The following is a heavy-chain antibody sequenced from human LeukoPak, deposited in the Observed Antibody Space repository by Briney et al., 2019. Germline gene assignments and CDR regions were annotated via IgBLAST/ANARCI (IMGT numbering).Heavy chain of an antibody. CDR1: GYTFTNYG. CDR2: INVYNGNA. V-gene: IGHV1-18*01. D-gene: IGHD6-13*01. J-gene: IGHJ6*02. Sequence: ASVTVSCKASGYTFTNYGITWVRQAPGQGLEWMGWINVYNGNANYAQKLQGRVAMTTDTSTITAYMELRGLRSDDTAVYYCAGPPPAAAGTPYYYGMDVWGQGTTVTVSS. CDR3: AGPPPAAAGTPYYYGMDV.